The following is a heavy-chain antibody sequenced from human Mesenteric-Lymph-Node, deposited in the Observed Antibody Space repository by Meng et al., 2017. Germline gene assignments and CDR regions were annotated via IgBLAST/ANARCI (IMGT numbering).Heavy chain of an antibody. CDR2: IWSDGSNR. CDR1: GFTFRSYG. CDR3: ARGYYGGNSDFDY. V-gene: IGHV3-33*01. J-gene: IGHJ4*02. Sequence: QVQLVESAGGVVQPWRSLRFSCAASGFTFRSYGMHWVGQAPGKGLEWVAVIWSDGSNRYYADSVKGRFAISRDISKNTLILQMNSLRAEDTAVYYWARGYYGGNSDFDYWGQGTLVTVSS. D-gene: IGHD4-23*01.